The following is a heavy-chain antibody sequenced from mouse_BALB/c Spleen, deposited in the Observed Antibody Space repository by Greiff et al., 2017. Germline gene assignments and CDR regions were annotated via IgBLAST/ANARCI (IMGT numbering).Heavy chain of an antibody. CDR1: GYTFTDYW. Sequence: QVQLQQPGAELVMPGASVKMSCKASGYTFTDYWMHWVKQRPGQGLEWIGAIDTSDSYTSYNQKFKGKATLTVDESSSTAYMQLSSLTSEDSAVYYCARDYYGAMDYWGQGTSVTVSA. D-gene: IGHD1-1*01. CDR2: IDTSDSYT. J-gene: IGHJ4*01. CDR3: ARDYYGAMDY. V-gene: IGHV1-69*01.